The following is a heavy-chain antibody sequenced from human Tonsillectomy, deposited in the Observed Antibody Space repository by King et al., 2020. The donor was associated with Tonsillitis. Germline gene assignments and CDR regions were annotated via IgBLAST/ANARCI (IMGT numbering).Heavy chain of an antibody. Sequence: QLVQSGAEVKKPGASVKVSCKASGYTFTSDDINWVRQATGQGLEWMGWMNPNSGKTGYAQKFQGRVTMTRKTSISTAYMELSSLRSEDTAVYYCARETFYDSSGYLCAFDIWGQGTMVTVSS. CDR2: MNPNSGKT. V-gene: IGHV1-8*01. CDR1: GYTFTSDD. J-gene: IGHJ3*02. CDR3: ARETFYDSSGYLCAFDI. D-gene: IGHD3-22*01.